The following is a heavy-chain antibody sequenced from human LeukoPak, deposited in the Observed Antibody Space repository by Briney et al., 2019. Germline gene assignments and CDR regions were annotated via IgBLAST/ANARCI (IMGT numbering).Heavy chain of an antibody. CDR2: IYYSGST. CDR3: ARDKDSSGTFDY. Sequence: SETLPLTCTVSGGSISSYYWSWIRQPPGKGLEWIGYIYYSGSTNYNPSLKSRVTISVDTSKNQFSLKLSSATAADTAVYYCARDKDSSGTFDYWGQGTLVTVSS. V-gene: IGHV4-59*01. CDR1: GGSISSYY. J-gene: IGHJ4*02. D-gene: IGHD3-22*01.